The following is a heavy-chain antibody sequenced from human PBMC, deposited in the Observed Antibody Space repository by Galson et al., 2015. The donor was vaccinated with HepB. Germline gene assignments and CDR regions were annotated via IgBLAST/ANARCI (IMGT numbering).Heavy chain of an antibody. Sequence: SLRLSCAASGFTFSSYGMHWVRQAPGKGLEWVAVISYDGSNKYYADSVKGRFTISRDNSKNTLYLQMNSLRAEDTAVYYCAKEGQGHYDFWSGLLGYYMDVWGKGTTVTVSS. CDR3: AKEGQGHYDFWSGLLGYYMDV. CDR1: GFTFSSYG. V-gene: IGHV3-30*18. CDR2: ISYDGSNK. D-gene: IGHD3-3*01. J-gene: IGHJ6*03.